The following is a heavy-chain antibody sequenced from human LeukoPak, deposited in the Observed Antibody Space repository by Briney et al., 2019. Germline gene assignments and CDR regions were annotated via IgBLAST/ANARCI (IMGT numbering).Heavy chain of an antibody. J-gene: IGHJ6*03. CDR3: ARARVVPAAIYYYYYYMDV. V-gene: IGHV1-8*03. CDR1: GYTFTSYD. D-gene: IGHD2-2*01. CDR2: MNPNSGNT. Sequence: GASVKVSCKASGYTFTSYDINWVRQATGQGFEWMGWMNPNSGNTGYAQKSQGRVTITRNTSISTAYMELSSLRSEDTAVYYCARARVVPAAIYYYYYYMDVWGKGTTVTVSS.